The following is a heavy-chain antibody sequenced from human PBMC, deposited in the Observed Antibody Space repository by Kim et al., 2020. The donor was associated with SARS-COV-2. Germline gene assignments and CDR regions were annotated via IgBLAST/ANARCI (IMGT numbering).Heavy chain of an antibody. Sequence: GGSLRLSCSASGFTFSSYAMSWVRQAPGKGLEWVSAISGSGGSTYYADSVNGRFTISRDNSKNTLYLQMNSLGAEDTAVYYCAKIGPYGSAYGYWGQGTLVTVSS. D-gene: IGHD3-10*01. CDR3: AKIGPYGSAYGY. CDR2: ISGSGGST. J-gene: IGHJ4*02. CDR1: GFTFSSYA. V-gene: IGHV3-23*01.